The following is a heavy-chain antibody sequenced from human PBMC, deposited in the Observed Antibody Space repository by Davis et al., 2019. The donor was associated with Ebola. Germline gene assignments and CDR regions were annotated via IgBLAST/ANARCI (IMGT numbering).Heavy chain of an antibody. CDR2: INPHNGNT. D-gene: IGHD3-3*01. CDR3: ARAQFPTTSGH. J-gene: IGHJ4*02. Sequence: ASVKVSCKASGYTFTSYGITWVRQSPGQGLEWMGWINPHNGNTNYAQNVQGRVTMTTDTSTSTAYMEVGILRSDDTAVYYCARAQFPTTSGHWGQGTLVTVSS. CDR1: GYTFTSYG. V-gene: IGHV1-18*04.